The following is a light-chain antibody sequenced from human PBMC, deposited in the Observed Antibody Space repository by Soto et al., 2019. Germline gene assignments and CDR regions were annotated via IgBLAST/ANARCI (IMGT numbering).Light chain of an antibody. V-gene: IGLV2-23*02. Sequence: QSALTQPASASGSPGQSITISCTGTSSDFGNYNLVSWYQQHPGKVPKLILFEVNKRPSGVSGRFSGPKSGNTASLTISGLQAEDEADYYCCSFTSSNTHVFGTGTKVTVL. CDR1: SSDFGNYNL. CDR3: CSFTSSNTHV. J-gene: IGLJ1*01. CDR2: EVN.